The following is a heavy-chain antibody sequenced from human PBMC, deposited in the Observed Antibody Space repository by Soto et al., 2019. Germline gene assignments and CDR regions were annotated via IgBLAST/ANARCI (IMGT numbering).Heavy chain of an antibody. CDR1: GGSINTYY. D-gene: IGHD6-13*01. CDR2: IYYSGST. J-gene: IGHJ5*02. V-gene: IGHV4-59*01. Sequence: QVQLQESGPGLVKPWETLSLTCTVSGGSINTYYWSWIRQPPGKGLELIGHIYYSGSTSYNPSFKSRVTMSVASSKNQFSLKLSSVTAADTAVYYCATVNSNRYFNWFDPWGQGALVTVSS. CDR3: ATVNSNRYFNWFDP.